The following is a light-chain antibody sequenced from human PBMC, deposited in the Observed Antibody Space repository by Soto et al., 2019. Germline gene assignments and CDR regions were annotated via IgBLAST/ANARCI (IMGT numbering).Light chain of an antibody. CDR3: QQRSNWIT. J-gene: IGKJ5*01. CDR2: DAS. CDR1: KSFSRSY. V-gene: IGKV3-11*01. Sequence: EIVLTQSPDTLSLSPGERATLSCRASKSFSRSYLAWYQQKPGQAPRLLIDDASNRATGIPARFSGSGSGTDFTLTISSLEPEDFAVYYCQQRSNWITFGQGTRLEIK.